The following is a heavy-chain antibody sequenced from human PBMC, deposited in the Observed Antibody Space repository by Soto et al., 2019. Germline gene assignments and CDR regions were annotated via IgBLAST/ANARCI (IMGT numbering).Heavy chain of an antibody. CDR2: ISSSSTI. CDR1: GFTFSSYS. V-gene: IGHV3-48*02. Sequence: GGSLRLSCAASGFTFSSYSMNWVRQAPGKGLEWVSYISSSSTIYYADSVKGRFTISRDNAKNSLYLQMNSLRDEDTAVYYCARTIAARYYYYGMDVWGQGTTVTVSS. D-gene: IGHD6-6*01. J-gene: IGHJ6*02. CDR3: ARTIAARYYYYGMDV.